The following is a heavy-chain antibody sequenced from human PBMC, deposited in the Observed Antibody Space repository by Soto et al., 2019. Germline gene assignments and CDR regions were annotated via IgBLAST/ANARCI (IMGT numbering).Heavy chain of an antibody. CDR3: ARKVPGSTTRPDYWYFDL. CDR1: GFTFISYA. CDR2: ISGGCDAT. V-gene: IGHV3-23*01. D-gene: IGHD3-10*01. Sequence: EVQLLESGGGLVQPGGSLRLSCAASGFTFISYAMNWVRQAPGKGLQWVSAISGGCDATFYADSVKGRFTISRDNSRNTVTLQMNSLGADDTAVYYCARKVPGSTTRPDYWYFDLWGRGTLVTVSS. J-gene: IGHJ2*01.